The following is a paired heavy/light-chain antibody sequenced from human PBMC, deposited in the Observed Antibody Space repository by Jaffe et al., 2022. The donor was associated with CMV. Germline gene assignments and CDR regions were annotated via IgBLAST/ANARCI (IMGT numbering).Light chain of an antibody. CDR3: QSYDSSLSGDVV. Sequence: QSVLTQPPSVSGAPGQRVTISCTGSSSNIGAGYDVHWYQQLPGTAPKLLIYGNSNRPSGVPDRFSGSKSGTSASLAITGLQAEDEADYYCQSYDSSLSGDVVFGGGTKLTVL. CDR1: SSNIGAGYD. J-gene: IGLJ2*01. V-gene: IGLV1-40*01. CDR2: GNS.
Heavy chain of an antibody. D-gene: IGHD3-3*01. V-gene: IGHV3-23*01. J-gene: IGHJ6*02. CDR2: ISGSGGST. CDR1: GFTFSSYA. Sequence: EVQLLESGGGLVQPGGSLRLSCAASGFTFSSYAMSWVRQAPGKGLEWVSAISGSGGSTYYADSVKGRFTISRDNSKNTLYLQMNSLRAEDTAVYYCAKAGYDFWSGMDYYYYGMDVWGQGTTVTVSS. CDR3: AKAGYDFWSGMDYYYYGMDV.